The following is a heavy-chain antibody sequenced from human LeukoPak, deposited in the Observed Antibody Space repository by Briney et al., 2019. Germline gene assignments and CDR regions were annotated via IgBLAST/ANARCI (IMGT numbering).Heavy chain of an antibody. Sequence: SETLSLTCTVSGGSLSTYYWSWIRQPPGKGLEWIGYIYYSGSTNYNPSLKSRVTISVDTSQNQFSLKLSSVTAADTAVYYCARARYGDFDYWGQGTLVTVSS. CDR1: GGSLSTYY. CDR2: IYYSGST. V-gene: IGHV4-59*01. J-gene: IGHJ4*02. CDR3: ARARYGDFDY. D-gene: IGHD4-17*01.